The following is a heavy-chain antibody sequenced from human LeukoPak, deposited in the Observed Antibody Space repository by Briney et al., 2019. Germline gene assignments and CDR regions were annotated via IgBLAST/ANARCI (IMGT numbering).Heavy chain of an antibody. D-gene: IGHD3-9*01. J-gene: IGHJ4*02. CDR2: INHSGST. Sequence: SETLSLTCAVYGGSFSGYYWSWIRQPPGKGLEWIGEINHSGSTNYNPSLKSRVTISVDTSKNQFSLKLSSVTAAGTAVYYCAIRYFDWLLYPAGSDYWGQGTLVTVSS. CDR1: GGSFSGYY. CDR3: AIRYFDWLLYPAGSDY. V-gene: IGHV4-34*01.